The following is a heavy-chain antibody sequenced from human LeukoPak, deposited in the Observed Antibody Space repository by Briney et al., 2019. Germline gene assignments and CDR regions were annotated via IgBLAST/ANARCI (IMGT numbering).Heavy chain of an antibody. CDR3: ARDPYSGGYSAYYYYYMDV. CDR1: GFTFSSYG. J-gene: IGHJ6*03. CDR2: ITSSSSYI. V-gene: IGHV3-21*01. Sequence: GGSLRLSCAASGFTFSSYGMSWVRQAPGKGLEWVSSITSSSSYIYYADSVKGRFTISRDNAKNSLYLQMNSLRAEDAAVYYCARDPYSGGYSAYYYYYMDVWGKGTTVTVSS. D-gene: IGHD1-26*01.